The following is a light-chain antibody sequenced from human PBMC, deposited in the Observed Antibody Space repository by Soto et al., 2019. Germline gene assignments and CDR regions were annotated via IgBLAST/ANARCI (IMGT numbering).Light chain of an antibody. Sequence: QSVRTQPASVSGSPGQSITISCTGTGRDIGGYNFVSWYQQHPGKAPKVLIYDGKNRPSGVSNRFSGSKSGSTASLTISGLQDEDEADYYCNSYRSMSTYVFGTGTKLTVL. V-gene: IGLV2-14*03. CDR2: DGK. J-gene: IGLJ1*01. CDR1: GRDIGGYNF. CDR3: NSYRSMSTYV.